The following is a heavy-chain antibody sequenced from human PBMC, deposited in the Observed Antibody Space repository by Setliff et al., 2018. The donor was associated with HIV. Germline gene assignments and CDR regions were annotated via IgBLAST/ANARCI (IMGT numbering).Heavy chain of an antibody. CDR1: GYTLSELS. CDR3: ATGLSSTDPSSNS. V-gene: IGHV1-69*08. J-gene: IGHJ4*02. Sequence: GASVKVSCKVSGYTLSELSMHWVRQAPGQGLEWMGRIIPVGGTTNYAQKFQGRVTITADKSTSTVYMELSSLRSDDTAVYYCATGLSSTDPSSNSWGQGTPVTVSS. D-gene: IGHD1-1*01. CDR2: IIPVGGTT.